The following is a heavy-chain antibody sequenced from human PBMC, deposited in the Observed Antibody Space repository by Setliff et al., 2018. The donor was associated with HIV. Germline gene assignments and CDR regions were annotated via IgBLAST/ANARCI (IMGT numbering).Heavy chain of an antibody. V-gene: IGHV1-69*10. D-gene: IGHD7-27*01. J-gene: IGHJ4*02. CDR1: GGTFSNYA. Sequence: SVKVSCKVSGGTFSNYAISWVRQAPGQGLEWMGGIIPILGIANYAQKFQGRVTITTDESTSTAYMELSSLRSEDTAVYYCARQLSNSLDFWGQGAQVTVSS. CDR3: ARQLSNSLDF. CDR2: IIPILGIA.